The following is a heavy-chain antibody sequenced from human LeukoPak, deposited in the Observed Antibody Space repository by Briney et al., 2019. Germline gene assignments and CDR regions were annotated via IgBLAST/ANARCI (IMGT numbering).Heavy chain of an antibody. V-gene: IGHV3-23*01. CDR1: GFTFSSYA. D-gene: IGHD3-22*01. CDR3: SRGSDYYDSSGYEDY. J-gene: IGHJ4*02. Sequence: HSGGSLRLSCAASGFTFSSYAMNWVRQAPGKGLEWVSDISGRDSSTYYADSVKGRFTISRDNTKNTLNLQMNGLRAEDTAGYYYSRGSDYYDSSGYEDYWGQGTLVTVSS. CDR2: ISGRDSST.